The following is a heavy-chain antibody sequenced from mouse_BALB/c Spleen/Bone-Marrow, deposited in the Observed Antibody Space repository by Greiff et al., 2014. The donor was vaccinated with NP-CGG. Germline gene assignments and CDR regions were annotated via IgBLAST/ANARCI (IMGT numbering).Heavy chain of an antibody. CDR1: GFNIKDTY. V-gene: IGHV14-3*02. Sequence: VQLQQSGAELVKPGASVKLSCTASGFNIKDTYMHWVKQRPEQGLEWIGRIDPANVNTKYDPMFQGKATITADTSSNTAYLQLSSLTSEDTAVYYCASYVYGYYFDYWGQGTTLTVSS. CDR3: ASYVYGYYFDY. CDR2: IDPANVNT. D-gene: IGHD1-1*01. J-gene: IGHJ2*01.